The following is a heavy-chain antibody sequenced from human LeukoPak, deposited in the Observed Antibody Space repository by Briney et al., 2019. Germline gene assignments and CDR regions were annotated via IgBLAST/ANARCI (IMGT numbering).Heavy chain of an antibody. CDR3: ARETYDYGSGSLFDY. Sequence: SVKVSCKASGGTFSSYTISWVRQAPGQGLEWMGRIIPILGIANYAQKFQGRVTITADKSTNTAYMELSSLRSEDTAVYYCARETYDYGSGSLFDYWGQGTLVTVSS. CDR2: IIPILGIA. D-gene: IGHD3-10*01. CDR1: GGTFSSYT. J-gene: IGHJ4*02. V-gene: IGHV1-69*02.